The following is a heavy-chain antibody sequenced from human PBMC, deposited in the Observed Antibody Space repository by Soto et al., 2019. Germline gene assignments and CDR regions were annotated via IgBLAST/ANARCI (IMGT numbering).Heavy chain of an antibody. Sequence: SETLSLTCTVSDASISSYYWSWIRQPPGKGLEWIGYFYYSGSTNYNPSLKSRVTISVDTSKNQFSLKLSSVTAADTAVYYCARRWGANFDYWGQGTLVTVSS. D-gene: IGHD3-16*01. CDR1: DASISSYY. J-gene: IGHJ4*02. V-gene: IGHV4-59*01. CDR2: FYYSGST. CDR3: ARRWGANFDY.